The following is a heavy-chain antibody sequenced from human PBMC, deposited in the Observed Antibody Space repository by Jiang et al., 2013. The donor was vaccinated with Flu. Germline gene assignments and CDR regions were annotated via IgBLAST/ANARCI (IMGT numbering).Heavy chain of an antibody. CDR2: IYYSGST. Sequence: PGLVKPSETLSLTCTVSGGSISSVGYYWGWIRQPPGKGLEWIGSIYYSGSTFYNTSLKSRVTISLDTSKNQFSLKLSSVTAADTAVYYCARRSTIYYFDYWGQGTLVTVSS. J-gene: IGHJ4*02. V-gene: IGHV4-39*07. CDR1: GGSISSVGYY. CDR3: ARRSTIYYFDY. D-gene: IGHD2-2*01.